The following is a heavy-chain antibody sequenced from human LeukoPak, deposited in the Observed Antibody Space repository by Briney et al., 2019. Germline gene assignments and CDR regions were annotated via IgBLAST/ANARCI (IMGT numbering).Heavy chain of an antibody. CDR3: AKDLAADYYDSSGYYHHYFDN. J-gene: IGHJ4*02. CDR1: GFTFSSSA. V-gene: IGHV3-23*01. CDR2: ISVSGGGT. D-gene: IGHD3-22*01. Sequence: GGSLRLSCAASGFTFSSSAMSWVRQAPGKGLEWVSVISVSGGGTYYAVSVNGRFAISRDNSKNALYLQMSSLRAEDTAVYYCAKDLAADYYDSSGYYHHYFDNWGQGTLVTVSS.